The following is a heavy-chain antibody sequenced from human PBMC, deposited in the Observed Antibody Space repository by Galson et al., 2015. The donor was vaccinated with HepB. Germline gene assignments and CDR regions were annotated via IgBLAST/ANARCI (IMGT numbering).Heavy chain of an antibody. Sequence: SLRLSCAASGFTVSTNYMTWVRQAPGKGLEWVSVINSGGSTYYADSVKGRFIISRDNSKNTVYLQMNSLRAEDTAVYYCARGQVAVYFDYWGQGTLVTVSS. J-gene: IGHJ4*02. CDR3: ARGQVAVYFDY. CDR1: GFTVSTNY. D-gene: IGHD6-19*01. CDR2: INSGGST. V-gene: IGHV3-66*01.